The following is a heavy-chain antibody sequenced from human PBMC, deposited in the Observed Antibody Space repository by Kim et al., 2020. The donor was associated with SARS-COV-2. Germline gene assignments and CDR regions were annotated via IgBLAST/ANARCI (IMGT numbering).Heavy chain of an antibody. CDR1: GGSISSGSYY. J-gene: IGHJ4*02. V-gene: IGHV4-61*02. D-gene: IGHD3-16*02. CDR2: IYTSGST. CDR3: ASSSVMITFGGVIVSTPSNFDY. Sequence: SETLSLTCTVSGGSISSGSYYWSWIRQPAGKGLEWIGRIYTSGSTNYNPSLKSRVTISVDTSKNQFSLKLSSVTAADTAVYYCASSSVMITFGGVIVSTPSNFDYWGQGTLVTVSS.